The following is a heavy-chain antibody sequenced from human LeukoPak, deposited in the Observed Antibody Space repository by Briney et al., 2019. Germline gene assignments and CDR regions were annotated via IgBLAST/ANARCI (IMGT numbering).Heavy chain of an antibody. CDR3: ARGGYSYGSYFDY. CDR1: GYTFTIYD. CDR2: IIPIFGTA. V-gene: IGHV1-69*06. Sequence: ASVKVSCKASGYTFTIYDINWVRQATGQGLEWMGGIIPIFGTANYAQKFQGRVTITADKSTSTAYMELRSLRSEDTAVYYCARGGYSYGSYFDYWGQGPLVTVSS. J-gene: IGHJ4*02. D-gene: IGHD5-18*01.